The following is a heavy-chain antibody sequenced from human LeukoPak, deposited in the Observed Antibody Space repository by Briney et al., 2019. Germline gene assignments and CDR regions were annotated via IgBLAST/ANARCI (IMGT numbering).Heavy chain of an antibody. Sequence: PGGSLRLSCVASGFTVNSYAMSWVRQAPGKGLEWVSAITGLGTVDNAGSVRGRFTISRDNSKSTLFLQMDSLKPEDTATYYCARRRYESSGHFDYWGQGALVTVSS. CDR1: GFTVNSYA. CDR2: ITGLGTV. J-gene: IGHJ4*02. CDR3: ARRRYESSGHFDY. V-gene: IGHV3-23*01. D-gene: IGHD3-22*01.